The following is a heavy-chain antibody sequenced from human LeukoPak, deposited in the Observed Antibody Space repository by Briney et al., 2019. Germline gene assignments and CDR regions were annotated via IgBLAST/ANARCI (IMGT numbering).Heavy chain of an antibody. CDR2: MNPNSGNT. CDR1: GYTFTSYD. D-gene: IGHD2-2*01. CDR3: ARSCSSTSCRYYYYYGMDV. J-gene: IGHJ6*02. Sequence: ASVKVSCKASGYTFTSYDINWVRQATGQGLEWMGWMNPNSGNTGYAQKFQGRVTMTRNTSISTAYMELSSPRSEDTAVYYCARSCSSTSCRYYYYYGMDVWGQGTTVTVSS. V-gene: IGHV1-8*01.